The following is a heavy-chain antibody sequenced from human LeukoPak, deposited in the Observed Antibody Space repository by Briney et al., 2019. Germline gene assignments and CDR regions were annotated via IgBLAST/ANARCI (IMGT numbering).Heavy chain of an antibody. V-gene: IGHV3-30*02. D-gene: IGHD6-6*01. CDR3: AKDSTSWAFDI. CDR2: IRNDGNVK. CDR1: GFTFRNYG. J-gene: IGHJ3*02. Sequence: GGSLRLSCAASGFTFRNYGMHWVRQAPGKGLGWVAYIRNDGNVKYYADSVKGRFPVSRDNSNNALYLQMNSLRSEDTAFYFCAKDSTSWAFDIWGQGTMVTVSS.